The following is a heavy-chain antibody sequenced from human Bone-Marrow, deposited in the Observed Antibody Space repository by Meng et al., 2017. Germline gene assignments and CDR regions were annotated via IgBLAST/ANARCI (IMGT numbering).Heavy chain of an antibody. V-gene: IGHV1-69*01. J-gene: IGHJ2*01. D-gene: IGHD3-10*01. CDR1: GGTFSSYA. CDR2: IIPIFGTA. CDR3: ARGVKGFGELLGWYFDL. Sequence: QGALLQSGAEVKKPGSSVKVSCKASGGTFSSYAISWVRQAPGQGLEWMGGIIPIFGTANYAQKFQGRVTITADESTSTAYMELSSLRSEDTAVYYCARGVKGFGELLGWYFDLWGRGTLVTVSS.